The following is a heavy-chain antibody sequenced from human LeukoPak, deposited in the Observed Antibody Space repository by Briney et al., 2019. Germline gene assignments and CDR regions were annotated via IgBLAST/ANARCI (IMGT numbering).Heavy chain of an antibody. J-gene: IGHJ5*02. CDR2: INPNSGGT. Sequence: ASVKVSCKASGYTFTGYYMHWVRQAPGQGLEWMGWINPNSGGTNYAQKFQGRVTMTRDTSIATAYMDLSRLRSGDTALYYCARGAYFYDISGQNWFDPWGQGTLVTVSS. CDR3: ARGAYFYDISGQNWFDP. V-gene: IGHV1-2*02. CDR1: GYTFTGYY. D-gene: IGHD3-22*01.